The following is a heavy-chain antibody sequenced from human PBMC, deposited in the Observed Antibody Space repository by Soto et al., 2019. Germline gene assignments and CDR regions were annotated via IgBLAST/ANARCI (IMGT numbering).Heavy chain of an antibody. V-gene: IGHV1-46*04. D-gene: IGHD6-13*01. J-gene: IGHJ4*02. CDR1: GSIFATSY. Sequence: QVQLVQSGAQVRRPGASVKVSCRASGSIFATSYFHWVRQAPGQGLEWVARVIPTSGWTIYADRLRGRVTLTTDTSTSTVYMELARLRSEDTALYYCAKENGYSSSWFEFDYWGQGTLVTVSS. CDR3: AKENGYSSSWFEFDY. CDR2: VIPTSGWT.